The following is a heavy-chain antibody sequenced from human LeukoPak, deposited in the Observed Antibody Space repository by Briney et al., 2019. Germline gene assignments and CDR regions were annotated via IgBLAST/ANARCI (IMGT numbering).Heavy chain of an antibody. J-gene: IGHJ6*03. CDR3: AREQGYSGYVYYYYYYMDV. CDR1: GFTFSSYS. V-gene: IGHV3-21*01. Sequence: GGSLRLSCAASGFTFSSYSMNWVRRAPGKGLEWVSSISSSSSYIYYADSVKGRFTISRDNAKNSLYLQMNSLRAEDTAVYYCAREQGYSGYVYYYYYYMDVWGKGTTVTVSS. D-gene: IGHD5-12*01. CDR2: ISSSSSYI.